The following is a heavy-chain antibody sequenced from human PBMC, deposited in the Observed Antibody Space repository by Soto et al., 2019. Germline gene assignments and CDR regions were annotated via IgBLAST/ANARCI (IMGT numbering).Heavy chain of an antibody. V-gene: IGHV3-7*01. J-gene: IGHJ3*02. Sequence: EVQLVESGGGLVQPGGSLRLSCAASGFTFRSYWMSWVRQTPGKGLEWVANIKKEGSENSYVDSVKGRFTSSRYNAENPLYLQIKSLRVDDTAVYYCANMDYGDYGTGSFDIWGQGTMVTVSS. CDR3: ANMDYGDYGTGSFDI. D-gene: IGHD4-17*01. CDR2: IKKEGSEN. CDR1: GFTFRSYW.